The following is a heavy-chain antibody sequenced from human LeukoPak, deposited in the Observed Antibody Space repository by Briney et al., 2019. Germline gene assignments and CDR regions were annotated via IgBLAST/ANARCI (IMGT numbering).Heavy chain of an antibody. J-gene: IGHJ2*01. CDR2: IYYSGST. CDR1: GGSISSSSYY. CDR3: ARGRGAARPDMLRYFDL. D-gene: IGHD6-6*01. Sequence: PSETLSLTCTVSGGSISSSSYYWGWIRQPPGKGLEWIGSIYYSGSTYYNPSLKSRVTISVDTSKNQFSLKLSSVTAADTAVYYCARGRGAARPDMLRYFDLWGRGTLVTVSS. V-gene: IGHV4-39*01.